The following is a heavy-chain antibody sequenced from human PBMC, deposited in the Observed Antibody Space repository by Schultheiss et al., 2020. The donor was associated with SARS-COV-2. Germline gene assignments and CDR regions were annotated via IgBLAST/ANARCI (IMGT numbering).Heavy chain of an antibody. CDR1: GYSISSGYY. V-gene: IGHV4-38-2*02. Sequence: SETLSLTCAVSGYSISSGYYWGWIRQPPGKGLEWIGSIYYSGSTYYNPSLKSRVTMSVDTSKNQFSLKLSSVTAADTAVYYCARDLRGSSWYEGYWGQGTLVTVSS. D-gene: IGHD6-13*01. CDR2: IYYSGST. CDR3: ARDLRGSSWYEGY. J-gene: IGHJ4*02.